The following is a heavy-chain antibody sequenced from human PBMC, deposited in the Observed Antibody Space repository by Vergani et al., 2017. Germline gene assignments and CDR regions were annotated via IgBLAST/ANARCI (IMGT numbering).Heavy chain of an antibody. V-gene: IGHV4-30-2*01. Sequence: QVQLQESGSGLVKPSQTLSLTCAVSGGSISSGGYSWSWIRQPPGKGLEWIGYIYHSGSTYYNPSLKSRVTISVDRSKNQFSLKLSSVTAADTAVYYCARNQVDTAMANLFDYWGQGTLVTVSS. CDR1: GGSISSGGYS. CDR2: IYHSGST. J-gene: IGHJ4*02. CDR3: ARNQVDTAMANLFDY. D-gene: IGHD5-18*01.